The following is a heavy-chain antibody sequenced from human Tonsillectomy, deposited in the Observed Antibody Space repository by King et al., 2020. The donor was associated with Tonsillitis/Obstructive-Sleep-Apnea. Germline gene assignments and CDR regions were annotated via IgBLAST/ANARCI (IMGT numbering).Heavy chain of an antibody. CDR1: GFTFSSYE. CDR3: ARDRERGYAYYYYYYGMDV. J-gene: IGHJ6*02. V-gene: IGHV3-48*03. CDR2: ISSSGSTI. D-gene: IGHD3-3*01. Sequence: VQLVESGGGLVQPGGSLRLSCAASGFTFSSYEMNWVRQAPGKGLEWVSYISSSGSTIYYADSVKGRFTISRDNAKNSLYLQMNSLRAEDTAVYYCARDRERGYAYYYYYYGMDVWGQGTTVTVSS.